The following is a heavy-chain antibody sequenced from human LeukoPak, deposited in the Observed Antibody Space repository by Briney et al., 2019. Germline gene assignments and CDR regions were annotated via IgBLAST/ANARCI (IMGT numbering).Heavy chain of an antibody. CDR1: GGSISSYL. CDR2: IYYSGST. Sequence: KPSETLSLTCTVSGGSISSYLWSWIRQPPGKGLEWIGYIYYSGSTNYNPSLKSRVTILVDTSKNQFSLKVSSVTAADTAVYYCARRSASYYYFDFCGQGTLVTVSS. D-gene: IGHD2-2*01. V-gene: IGHV4-59*01. J-gene: IGHJ4*02. CDR3: ARRSASYYYFDF.